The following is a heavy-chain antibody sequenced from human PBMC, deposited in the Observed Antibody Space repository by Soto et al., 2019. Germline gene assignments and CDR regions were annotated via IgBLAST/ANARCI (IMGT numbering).Heavy chain of an antibody. CDR2: IYYSGST. D-gene: IGHD3-22*01. J-gene: IGHJ4*02. CDR1: GGSISSGGYY. V-gene: IGHV4-31*03. CDR3: ARAKSPYYYDGSGYLDY. Sequence: SETLSLTCTVSGGSISSGGYYWSWIRQHPGKGLEWIGYIYYSGSTYYNPSLKSRVTISVDTSKNQFSLKLSSVTAADTAVYYCARAKSPYYYDGSGYLDYWGQGTLVTVSS.